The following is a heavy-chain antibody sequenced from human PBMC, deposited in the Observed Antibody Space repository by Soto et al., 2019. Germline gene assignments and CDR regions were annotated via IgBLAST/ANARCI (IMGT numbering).Heavy chain of an antibody. V-gene: IGHV4-34*01. D-gene: IGHD3-9*01. CDR3: ARNYDILTGYYLYYYGMDV. Sequence: SETLSLTCSVYGGSFSGYYWSWIRQPPGKGLEWIGEINHSGSTNYNPSLKSRVTISVDTSKNQFSLKLSSVTAADTAVYYCARNYDILTGYYLYYYGMDVWGQGTTVTVSS. CDR2: INHSGST. CDR1: GGSFSGYY. J-gene: IGHJ6*02.